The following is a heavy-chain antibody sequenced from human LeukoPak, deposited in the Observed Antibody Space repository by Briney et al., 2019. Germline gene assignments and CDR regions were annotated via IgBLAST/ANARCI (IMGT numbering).Heavy chain of an antibody. D-gene: IGHD2-8*02. Sequence: PGGSLRLSCAASEFTFSDAWMNWVRQAPGKGLEWVGRIKNKFNGETTDYAAPVKGRFTISRDDSKKTLYLQMNSLKADDTAVYFCTTVTVCTGSSCPGAFDHWGQGTLVTVSS. V-gene: IGHV3-15*01. CDR1: EFTFSDAW. J-gene: IGHJ4*02. CDR3: TTVTVCTGSSCPGAFDH. CDR2: IKNKFNGETT.